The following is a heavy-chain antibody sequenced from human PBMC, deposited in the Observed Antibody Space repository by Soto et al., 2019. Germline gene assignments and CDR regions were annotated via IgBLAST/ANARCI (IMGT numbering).Heavy chain of an antibody. CDR2: IYYSGST. CDR3: ARNDSFYGWFDS. J-gene: IGHJ5*01. Sequence: PSETLSLTCTVSGGSISSSSYYWGWIRQPPGKGLEWIGSIYYSGSTYYNPSLKSRVTISLDTSKNQVSLRLSSVTAADTAVYYCARNDSFYGWFDSWGPGTLVTVSS. D-gene: IGHD3-16*01. V-gene: IGHV4-39*07. CDR1: GGSISSSSYY.